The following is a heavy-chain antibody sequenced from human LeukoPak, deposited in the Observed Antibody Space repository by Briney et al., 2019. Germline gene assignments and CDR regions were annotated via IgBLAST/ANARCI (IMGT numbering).Heavy chain of an antibody. V-gene: IGHV3-21*01. J-gene: IGHJ6*02. Sequence: PGGSLRLSCAASGFTFSSYSMDWVRQAPGKGLEWVSSISSSSSYIYYADSVKGRCTISRANAKNSLYLQMTGLRAEDTAVYYCARKGVYYYGMDVWGQGTTVTVSS. CDR1: GFTFSSYS. CDR2: ISSSSSYI. CDR3: ARKGVYYYGMDV.